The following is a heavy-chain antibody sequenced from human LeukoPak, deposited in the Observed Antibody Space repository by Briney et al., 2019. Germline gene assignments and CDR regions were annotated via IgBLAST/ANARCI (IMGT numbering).Heavy chain of an antibody. V-gene: IGHV1-46*01. J-gene: IGHJ4*02. D-gene: IGHD4-11*01. Sequence: ASVKVSCKASGYTFTGYYMHWVRQAPGQGLEWMGRINPSGGSTSYAQKFQGRVTMTRDTSTSTVYMELSSLRFEDTAVYYCARQDYSNYVDWGQGTLVTVSS. CDR2: INPSGGST. CDR3: ARQDYSNYVD. CDR1: GYTFTGYY.